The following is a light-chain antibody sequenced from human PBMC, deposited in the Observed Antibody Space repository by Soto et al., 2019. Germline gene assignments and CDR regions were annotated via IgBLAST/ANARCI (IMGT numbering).Light chain of an antibody. CDR1: QSVSSSY. J-gene: IGKJ1*01. V-gene: IGKV3-20*01. CDR2: GAS. Sequence: EIVLTQSPGTLSLSPGEGATLSCRASQSVSSSYLAWYQQKPGQAPRLLIYGASSRATGIPARFSGSGSGTDFTLTISRLEPEDFAVYYCQRYGSSPRTFGQGTKVEIK. CDR3: QRYGSSPRT.